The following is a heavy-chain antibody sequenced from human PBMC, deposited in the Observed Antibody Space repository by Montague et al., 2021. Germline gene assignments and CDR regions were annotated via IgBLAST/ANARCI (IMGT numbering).Heavy chain of an antibody. CDR1: GVSITSNIYY. V-gene: IGHV4-39*01. Sequence: SETLSLTCTVSGVSITSNIYYWGWVRQSPGKGLEWIGSIYYSGNSFYHPSLKSRITMSVDTSKNQFSLKLSSVTAAGTAIYYCARLFSCWYVGWFDPWGQGTLVTVSS. CDR2: IYYSGNS. J-gene: IGHJ5*02. CDR3: ARLFSCWYVGWFDP. D-gene: IGHD6-13*01.